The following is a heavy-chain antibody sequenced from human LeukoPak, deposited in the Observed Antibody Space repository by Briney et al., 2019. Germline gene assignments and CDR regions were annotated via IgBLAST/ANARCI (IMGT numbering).Heavy chain of an antibody. CDR1: GYTFSSYS. V-gene: IGHV3-21*01. Sequence: GGSLRLSCLASGYTFSSYSINWVRQAPGKGLEWASSISVRSNYIYYADSVRGRFRISRDDARDSLYLQMNSLRAEDTAAYYCVRLRRNSDTSGFYYYYDFWGQGTLVTVSS. J-gene: IGHJ4*02. CDR3: VRLRRNSDTSGFYYYYDF. D-gene: IGHD3-22*01. CDR2: ISVRSNYI.